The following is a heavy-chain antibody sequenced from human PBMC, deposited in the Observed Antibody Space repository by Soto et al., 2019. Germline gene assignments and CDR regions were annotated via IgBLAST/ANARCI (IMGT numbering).Heavy chain of an antibody. V-gene: IGHV4-4*02. J-gene: IGHJ4*02. CDR3: ARGQEVYDFWSGYFNY. CDR2: IYHSGST. CDR1: GGSISSTDW. D-gene: IGHD3-3*01. Sequence: SETLSLTCAVSGGSISSTDWWSWVRQPPGKGLEWIGEIYHSGSTNYNPSLKSRVTISVDKSKNQFSLKLSSVTAADTAVYYCARGQEVYDFWSGYFNYWGQGTLVTVSS.